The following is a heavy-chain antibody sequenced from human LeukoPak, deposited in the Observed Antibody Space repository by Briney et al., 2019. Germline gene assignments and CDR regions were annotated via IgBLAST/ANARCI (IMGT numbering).Heavy chain of an antibody. D-gene: IGHD3-22*01. Sequence: ASVTVSCKASGYTFSAYGFSWVRQAPGQGLEWMGWISTYNGNRNYAQKFQGRVTMTTYTSTSTAYMELRSLRSDDTAMYYCVRSDNSGYYPRTLDYWGQGTLVTVSS. V-gene: IGHV1-18*01. CDR2: ISTYNGNR. CDR1: GYTFSAYG. J-gene: IGHJ4*02. CDR3: VRSDNSGYYPRTLDY.